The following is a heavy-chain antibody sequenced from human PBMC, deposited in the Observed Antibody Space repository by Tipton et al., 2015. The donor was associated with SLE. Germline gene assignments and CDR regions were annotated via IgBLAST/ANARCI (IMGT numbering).Heavy chain of an antibody. J-gene: IGHJ3*02. CDR1: GYTFTSYD. CDR3: ARGFSGDWDDAFDI. CDR2: MNPNSGNT. Sequence: QLVQSGPEVKKPGASVKVSCKASGYTFTSYDINWVRQATGQGLEWMGWMNPNSGNTGYAQKFQGRVTITRNTSISTAYMELSSLRSGDTAVYYCARGFSGDWDDAFDIWGQGTMVTVSS. D-gene: IGHD3/OR15-3a*01. V-gene: IGHV1-8*03.